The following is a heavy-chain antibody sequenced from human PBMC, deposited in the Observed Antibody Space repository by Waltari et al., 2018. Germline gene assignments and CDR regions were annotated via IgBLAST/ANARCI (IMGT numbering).Heavy chain of an antibody. D-gene: IGHD2-2*01. V-gene: IGHV1-24*01. J-gene: IGHJ4*02. CDR3: ATEIVGYGSNWYSDY. Sequence: VQLVQSGTEVKKPGASVKVSCKISGYTLSEVNIHWVRQAPGKGLEWMGGWEREEDETIDAQKLKCRVTVTEDTSTDIAYMELRNLKSEDTAVYFCATEIVGYGSNWYSDYWGQGTLVIVPS. CDR1: GYTLSEVN. CDR2: WEREEDET.